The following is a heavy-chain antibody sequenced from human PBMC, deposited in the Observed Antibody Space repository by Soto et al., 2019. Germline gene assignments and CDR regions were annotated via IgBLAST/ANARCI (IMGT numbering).Heavy chain of an antibody. CDR1: GYTFTSYY. CDR3: ARDQGAIFGVVISQDYFDY. J-gene: IGHJ4*02. Sequence: ALRKVSCKASGYTFTSYYMQWVRQAPGQGLEWMGIINPSGGSTSYAQKFQGRVTMTRDTSTSTVYMELSSLRSEDTAVYYCARDQGAIFGVVISQDYFDYWGQGTLVTVSS. D-gene: IGHD3-3*01. V-gene: IGHV1-46*01. CDR2: INPSGGST.